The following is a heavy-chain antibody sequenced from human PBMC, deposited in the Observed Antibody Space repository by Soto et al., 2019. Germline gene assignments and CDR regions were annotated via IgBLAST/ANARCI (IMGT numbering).Heavy chain of an antibody. CDR2: IYYSGST. CDR3: ARQQWLVLNAFDI. D-gene: IGHD6-19*01. CDR1: GGSISSGGYS. J-gene: IGHJ3*02. V-gene: IGHV4-61*08. Sequence: SETLSLTCAVSGGSISSGGYSWSWIRQPPGKGLEWIGYIYYSGSTNYNPSLKSRVTISVDTSKNQFSLKLSSVTAADTAVYYCARQQWLVLNAFDIWGQGTMVT.